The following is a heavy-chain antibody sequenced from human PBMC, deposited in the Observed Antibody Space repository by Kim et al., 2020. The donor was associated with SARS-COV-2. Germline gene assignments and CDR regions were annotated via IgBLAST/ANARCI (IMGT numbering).Heavy chain of an antibody. CDR1: ALSVTGKH. J-gene: IGHJ1*01. D-gene: IGHD3-10*01. V-gene: IGHV3-66*02. Sequence: GGSLRLSCAGPALSVTGKHMSWVRQAPGKAPEWVSTIYAGGRTTSADSVKGRFIISRDKSENVLYLEINSLRREDTAVYFCATLVTFVRGVMDGYFELWGQGTLVTVSS. CDR3: ATLVTFVRGVMDGYFEL. CDR2: IYAGGRT.